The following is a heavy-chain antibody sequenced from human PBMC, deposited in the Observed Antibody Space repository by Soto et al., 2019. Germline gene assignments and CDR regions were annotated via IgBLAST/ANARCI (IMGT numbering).Heavy chain of an antibody. CDR1: GGSISSSSYY. Sequence: QLQLQEKGPGLVTPSETLSLTCTVSGGSISSSSYYWGWIRQPPGKGLEWIGSIYYSGSTYYNPSLKSRVTISVDTSKNQFSLKLSSVTAADTAVYYCARNSSSWYEFWLDPWGQGTLVTVSS. V-gene: IGHV4-39*01. CDR3: ARNSSSWYEFWLDP. CDR2: IYYSGST. D-gene: IGHD6-13*01. J-gene: IGHJ5*02.